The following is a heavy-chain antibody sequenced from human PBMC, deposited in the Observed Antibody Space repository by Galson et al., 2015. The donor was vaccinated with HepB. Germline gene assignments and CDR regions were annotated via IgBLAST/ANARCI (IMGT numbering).Heavy chain of an antibody. CDR2: ISYDGSNK. Sequence: SLRLSCAASGFTFSSYGMHWVRQAPGKGLEWVAVISYDGSNKYYADSVKGRFTVSRDNSKNTLYLQMNSLGAEDTAVYYCAKDLDTAMDTVDYWGQGTLVTVSS. CDR3: AKDLDTAMDTVDY. D-gene: IGHD5-18*01. CDR1: GFTFSSYG. J-gene: IGHJ4*02. V-gene: IGHV3-30*18.